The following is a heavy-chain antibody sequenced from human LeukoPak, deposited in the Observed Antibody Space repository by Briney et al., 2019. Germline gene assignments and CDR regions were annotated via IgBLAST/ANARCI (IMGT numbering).Heavy chain of an antibody. CDR1: GFTFSSYA. CDR3: ARGSFYSSGYIDY. D-gene: IGHD6-19*01. J-gene: IGHJ4*02. V-gene: IGHV3-23*01. CDR2: ISGSGGST. Sequence: GGSLRLSCAASGFTFSSYAMSWVRQAPGKGLEWVSAISGSGGSTYYADSVKGRFTISRDNAKNSLYLQMNSLRDEDTAVYYCARGSFYSSGYIDYWGQGTLVTVSS.